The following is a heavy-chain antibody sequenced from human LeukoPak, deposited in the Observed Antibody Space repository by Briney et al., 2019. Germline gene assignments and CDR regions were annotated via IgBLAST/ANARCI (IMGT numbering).Heavy chain of an antibody. D-gene: IGHD3-10*01. CDR2: IYSGGST. CDR3: ARDGDYYGSGSYYYFDY. V-gene: IGHV3-66*02. J-gene: IGHJ4*02. Sequence: GGSLRLSCAASGFTLSSNYMSWVRQAPGKGLEWVSVIYSGGSTYYADSVKGRFTISRDNSKNTLYLQMNSLRAEDAAVYYCARDGDYYGSGSYYYFDYWGQGTLVTVSS. CDR1: GFTLSSNY.